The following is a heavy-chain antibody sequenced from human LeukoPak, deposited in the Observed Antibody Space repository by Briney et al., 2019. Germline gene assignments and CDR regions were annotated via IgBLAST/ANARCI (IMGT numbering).Heavy chain of an antibody. V-gene: IGHV3-11*01. D-gene: IGHD6-19*01. Sequence: PGGSLRLSCAASGFTFSDYYMSWIRQAPGKGLEWVSYISSSGSTIYYADSVKGRFTISRDNAKNSLYLQMNSLRAEDTAVYYCARSPHSGWLVPIDYWGQGTLVTVSS. CDR1: GFTFSDYY. J-gene: IGHJ4*02. CDR3: ARSPHSGWLVPIDY. CDR2: ISSSGSTI.